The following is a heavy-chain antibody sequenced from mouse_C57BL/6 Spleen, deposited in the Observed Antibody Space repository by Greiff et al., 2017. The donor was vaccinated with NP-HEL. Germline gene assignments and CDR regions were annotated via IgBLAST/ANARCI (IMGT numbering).Heavy chain of an antibody. CDR3: ARRISNYWYFDV. CDR1: GYTFTSYW. J-gene: IGHJ1*03. V-gene: IGHV1-52*01. D-gene: IGHD2-5*01. Sequence: VQLQQPGAELVRPGSSVKLSCKASGYTFTSYWMHWVKQRPIQGLEWIGNIDPSDSETHYNQKFKDKATLTVDKSSSTAYMQLSSLTSEDSAVYYCARRISNYWYFDVWGTGTTVTVSS. CDR2: IDPSDSET.